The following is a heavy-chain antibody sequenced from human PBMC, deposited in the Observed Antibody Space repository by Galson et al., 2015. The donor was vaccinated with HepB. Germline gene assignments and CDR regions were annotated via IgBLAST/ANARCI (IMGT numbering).Heavy chain of an antibody. CDR2: IWYDGSNK. Sequence: SLRLSCAASGFTFSSYGMHWVRQAPGKGLEWVAVIWYDGSNKYYADSVKGRFTISRDNSKNTLYLQMNSLRAEDTAVYYCARDLWDIVATTYYFDYWGQGTLVTVSS. CDR1: GFTFSSYG. V-gene: IGHV3-33*01. J-gene: IGHJ4*02. D-gene: IGHD5-12*01. CDR3: ARDLWDIVATTYYFDY.